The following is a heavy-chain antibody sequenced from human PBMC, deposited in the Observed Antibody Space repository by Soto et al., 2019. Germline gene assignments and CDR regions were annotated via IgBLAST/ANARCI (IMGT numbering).Heavy chain of an antibody. J-gene: IGHJ4*02. CDR2: TYYTSKWNN. D-gene: IGHD1-7*01. V-gene: IGHV6-1*01. CDR3: ARDLSYPAGTAQLVD. Sequence: SQTLSLTCAISGDIVSSSTAAWNWIRQSPSRGLEWLGRTYYTSKWNNDYALSVKSRITITPDTSKNQFSLHLNSVTPEDTAVYYCARDLSYPAGTAQLVDWGQGTLVTVSS. CDR1: GDIVSSSTAA.